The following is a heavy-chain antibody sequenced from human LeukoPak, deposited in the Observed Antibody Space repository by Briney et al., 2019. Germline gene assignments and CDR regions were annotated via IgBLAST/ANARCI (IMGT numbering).Heavy chain of an antibody. J-gene: IGHJ4*02. CDR2: INQDGSEK. V-gene: IGHV3-7*01. D-gene: IGHD1-1*01. CDR1: GFTFSSYW. Sequence: GGSLRLSCAASGFTFSSYWMSWVRQAPGRGLEWVANINQDGSEKYYVDSVKGRFTISRGNAKNSLYLQMNSLRAEDTAVYYCARALGPAVTERLDYWGQGTLVAVSS. CDR3: ARALGPAVTERLDY.